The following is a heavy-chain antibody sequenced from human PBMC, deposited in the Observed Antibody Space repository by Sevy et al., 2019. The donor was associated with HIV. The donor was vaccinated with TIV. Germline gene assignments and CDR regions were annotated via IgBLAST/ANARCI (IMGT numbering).Heavy chain of an antibody. CDR3: AKTINSGGGVVPAANYYYYGLDV. Sequence: GGSLRLSCAASGFTFSGYAMNWVRQAPGKGLEWVSAINGKGRSTHYGDPVEGRFTISRDNSKNTLYLQMNSLRAEDTAVYYCAKTINSGGGVVPAANYYYYGLDVWGQGTTVTVSS. J-gene: IGHJ6*02. CDR1: GFTFSGYA. CDR2: INGKGRST. V-gene: IGHV3-23*01. D-gene: IGHD2-2*01.